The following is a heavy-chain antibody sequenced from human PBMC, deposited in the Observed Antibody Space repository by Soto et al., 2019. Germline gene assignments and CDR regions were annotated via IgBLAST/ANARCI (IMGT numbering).Heavy chain of an antibody. D-gene: IGHD6-13*01. Sequence: SETLSLTGAVSGGSISSSNWRSCFRQPPAKGMEWIGEIYHSGSTNYNPSLKSRVTVSVDKSKNQFPLKLSSVTAADTAVYYCARERSSSPRADYYYGMDVWGQGTTVTVSS. J-gene: IGHJ6*02. CDR2: IYHSGST. CDR1: GGSISSSNW. V-gene: IGHV4-4*02. CDR3: ARERSSSPRADYYYGMDV.